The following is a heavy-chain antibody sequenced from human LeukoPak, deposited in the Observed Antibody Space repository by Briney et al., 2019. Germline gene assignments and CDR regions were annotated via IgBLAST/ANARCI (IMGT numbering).Heavy chain of an antibody. V-gene: IGHV3-23*01. Sequence: GWSVRLSCVASGFTFTSYAMNWVRQAPGKGLEWVTAIRGSGGSTYYADSVKGRFTISRDNSKNTLYLQMNSLRAEDTAVYYCATFRGWYIAHWGQGSLVTVSS. CDR1: GFTFTSYA. D-gene: IGHD6-19*01. CDR2: IRGSGGST. J-gene: IGHJ4*02. CDR3: ATFRGWYIAH.